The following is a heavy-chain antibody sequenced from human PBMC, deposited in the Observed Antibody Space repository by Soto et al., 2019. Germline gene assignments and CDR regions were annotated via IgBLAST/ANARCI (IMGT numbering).Heavy chain of an antibody. Sequence: ASVKVSCKASGYTFTGYYMHWVRQAPGQGLEWMGWISPNSGGTNYAQKFQGWVTMTRDTSIGTAYMELSRLRSDDTAVYYCARGYYDILTGHRYNWFDPWGQGTLVTVSS. J-gene: IGHJ5*02. CDR3: ARGYYDILTGHRYNWFDP. CDR1: GYTFTGYY. D-gene: IGHD3-9*01. V-gene: IGHV1-2*04. CDR2: ISPNSGGT.